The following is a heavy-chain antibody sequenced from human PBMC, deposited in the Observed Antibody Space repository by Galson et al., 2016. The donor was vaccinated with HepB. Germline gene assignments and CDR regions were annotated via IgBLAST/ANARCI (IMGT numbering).Heavy chain of an antibody. V-gene: IGHV3-11*01. D-gene: IGHD1-7*01. Sequence: SLRLSCAASGFSFSDYYMTWIRQAPWKGLEWVSYISYSGKTISYTDSVMGRFTVSRDNGKNSLFLQMNRLRADDSAVYYCVRSEKVNHKNYEGYYYYGLDVWGRGTTVTVSS. CDR3: VRSEKVNHKNYEGYYYYGLDV. J-gene: IGHJ6*02. CDR2: ISYSGKTI. CDR1: GFSFSDYY.